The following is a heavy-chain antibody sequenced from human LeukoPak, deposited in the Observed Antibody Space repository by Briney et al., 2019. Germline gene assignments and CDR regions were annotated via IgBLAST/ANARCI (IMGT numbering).Heavy chain of an antibody. V-gene: IGHV4-39*07. CDR1: GGSISSSSYY. D-gene: IGHD5-12*01. CDR3: ARLLRSGYDYVPGN. J-gene: IGHJ4*02. Sequence: SSETLSLTCTVSGGSISSSSYYWGWIRQPPGKGLEWIGSIYYSGSTYYNPSLKSRVTISVDTSKNQFSLKVSSVTAADTAVYYCARLLRSGYDYVPGNWGQGTLVTVSS. CDR2: IYYSGST.